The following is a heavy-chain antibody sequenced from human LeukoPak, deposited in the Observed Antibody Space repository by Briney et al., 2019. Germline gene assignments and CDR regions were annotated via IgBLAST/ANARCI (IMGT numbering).Heavy chain of an antibody. V-gene: IGHV4-34*01. D-gene: IGHD3-3*01. Sequence: PSETLSLTCAVYGGSFSGYYWSWIRQPPGKGLEWIGEINYSGSTNYNPSLKSRVTISVDMSKNQFSLKLSSVTAADTAVYYCARDTKTGYFDLWGRGTLVTVSS. J-gene: IGHJ2*01. CDR1: GGSFSGYY. CDR2: INYSGST. CDR3: ARDTKTGYFDL.